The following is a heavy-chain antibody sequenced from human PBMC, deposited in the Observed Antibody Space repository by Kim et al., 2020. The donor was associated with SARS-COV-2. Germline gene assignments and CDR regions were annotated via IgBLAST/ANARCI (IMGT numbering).Heavy chain of an antibody. J-gene: IGHJ6*02. Sequence: SETLSLTCAVYGGSFSGYYWSWIRQPPGKGLEWIGEINHSGSTNYNPSLKSRVTISVDTSKNQFSLKLSSVTAADTAVYYCARGSEVITRIVVVKPYYYYGMDVWGQGTTVTVSS. D-gene: IGHD3-22*01. V-gene: IGHV4-34*01. CDR2: INHSGST. CDR3: ARGSEVITRIVVVKPYYYYGMDV. CDR1: GGSFSGYY.